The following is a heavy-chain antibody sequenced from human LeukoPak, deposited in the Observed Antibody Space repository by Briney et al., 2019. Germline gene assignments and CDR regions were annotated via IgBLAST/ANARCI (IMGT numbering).Heavy chain of an antibody. V-gene: IGHV3-11*04. Sequence: GSLRLSCAASGFTFSDYYMSWIRQAPGKGLEWVSYISSSGSTIYYADSVKGRFTISRDNAKNSLYLQMNSLRGEDTAVYYFAKKNLFFFDPWGKGPLAPVSP. CDR1: GFTFSDYY. CDR2: ISSSGSTI. CDR3: AKKNLFFFDP. J-gene: IGHJ5*02. D-gene: IGHD3-3*01.